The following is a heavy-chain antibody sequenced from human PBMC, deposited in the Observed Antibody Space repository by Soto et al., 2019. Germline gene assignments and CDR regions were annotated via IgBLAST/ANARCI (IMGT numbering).Heavy chain of an antibody. CDR1: GFTFRGDA. D-gene: IGHD1-1*01. Sequence: GGSLRLSCAASGFTFRGDAMSWGRQAPGKGLEWVSSISGSGEMTHYAESVKGRFTISRDNSKNTLYLQMESLRAEDTALYYCARSEMTYNWNDWGQGTLVTVSS. J-gene: IGHJ4*02. V-gene: IGHV3-23*01. CDR2: ISGSGEMT. CDR3: ARSEMTYNWND.